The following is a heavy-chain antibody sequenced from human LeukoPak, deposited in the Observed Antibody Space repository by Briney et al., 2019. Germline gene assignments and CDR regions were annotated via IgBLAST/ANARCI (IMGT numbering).Heavy chain of an antibody. CDR1: GYTFTSYG. D-gene: IGHD3-3*01. V-gene: IGHV1-18*01. CDR2: ISAYNGNT. Sequence: ASVKVSCKASGYTFTSYGISWVRQAPGQGLEWMGWISAYNGNTNYAQKLQGRVTTTTDTSTSTAYMELRSLRSDDTAVYYCARDPLYDFWSGYLSPVYYYYYMDVWGKGTTVTVSS. J-gene: IGHJ6*03. CDR3: ARDPLYDFWSGYLSPVYYYYYMDV.